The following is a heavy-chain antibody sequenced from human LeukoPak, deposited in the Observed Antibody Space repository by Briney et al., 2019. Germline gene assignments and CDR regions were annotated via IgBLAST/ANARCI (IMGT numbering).Heavy chain of an antibody. CDR2: IWYDGSNK. CDR3: ARDENGSYEDY. D-gene: IGHD5-12*01. CDR1: GFTFSSYG. Sequence: GGSLRLSCAASGFTFSSYGMHWVRQAPGKGLEWVAVIWYDGSNKYYADSVKGRLTISRDNSNNTLYLQMNSLRAEDTAVYSCARDENGSYEDYWGQGTLVTVSS. V-gene: IGHV3-33*01. J-gene: IGHJ4*02.